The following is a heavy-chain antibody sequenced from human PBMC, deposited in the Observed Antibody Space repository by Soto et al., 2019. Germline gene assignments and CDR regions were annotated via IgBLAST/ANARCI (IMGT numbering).Heavy chain of an antibody. J-gene: IGHJ3*02. CDR1: GGTFSSYA. V-gene: IGHV1-69*01. CDR2: IIPIFGTA. D-gene: IGHD3-3*01. CDR3: ASITIFGVWAFDI. Sequence: VKVSCKASGGTFSSYAISWVRQAPGQGLEWMGGIIPIFGTANYAQKFQGRVTITADESTSTAYMELSSLRSEDTAVYYCASITIFGVWAFDIWGQGTMVTVSS.